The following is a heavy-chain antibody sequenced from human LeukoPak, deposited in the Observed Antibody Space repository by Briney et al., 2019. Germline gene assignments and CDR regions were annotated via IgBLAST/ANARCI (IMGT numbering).Heavy chain of an antibody. Sequence: GESLKIYCQGSGYSFTSYWIGWVRQMPGKGLEWMGIIYPGDSDTRYSPSFQGQVTISAEKSISTAYLQWSSLKASDTAMYYCARPYCSSTSCPWFWWGQGTLVTVSS. J-gene: IGHJ4*02. V-gene: IGHV5-51*01. D-gene: IGHD2-2*01. CDR1: GYSFTSYW. CDR3: ARPYCSSTSCPWFW. CDR2: IYPGDSDT.